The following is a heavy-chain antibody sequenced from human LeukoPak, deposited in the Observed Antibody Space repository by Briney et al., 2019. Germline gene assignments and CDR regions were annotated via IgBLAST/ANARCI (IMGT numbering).Heavy chain of an antibody. D-gene: IGHD7-27*01. Sequence: GGSLRLSCASSGFAFSSYEMNWVRQAPGKGLEWVSYISSSGSIIYYADSVKGRFTISRDNAKNSLFLKMNSLRVEDTAVYYCARTMWGFDYWGQGTLVTVSS. CDR1: GFAFSSYE. CDR3: ARTMWGFDY. J-gene: IGHJ4*02. CDR2: ISSSGSII. V-gene: IGHV3-48*03.